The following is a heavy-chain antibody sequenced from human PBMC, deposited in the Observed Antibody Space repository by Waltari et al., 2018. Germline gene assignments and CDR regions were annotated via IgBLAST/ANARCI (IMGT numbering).Heavy chain of an antibody. V-gene: IGHV4-39*07. Sequence: QLQLQESGPGLVKPSETLSLTCTVPGGSINSSSYYWGWIRQPPGKGLEWIGSIYYSGSTYYNPSLKSRVTISVDTSKNQFSLKLSSVTAADTAVYYCARERGRATGTTGGYWFDPWGQGTLVTVSS. CDR2: IYYSGST. D-gene: IGHD1-1*01. J-gene: IGHJ5*02. CDR1: GGSINSSSYY. CDR3: ARERGRATGTTGGYWFDP.